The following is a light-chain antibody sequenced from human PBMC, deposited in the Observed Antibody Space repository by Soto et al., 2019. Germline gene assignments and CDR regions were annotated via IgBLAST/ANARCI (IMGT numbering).Light chain of an antibody. J-gene: IGKJ2*01. CDR1: QSVTTY. Sequence: TVLTQSPAALSLSPGERATLSCRASQSVTTYLAWYQQKPGQAPRLLIYDASNRATGIPARFSGSGSETDFTLTISSLEPEDFAVYYCQQRSNWPPGYTFGQGTKVEIK. V-gene: IGKV3-11*01. CDR2: DAS. CDR3: QQRSNWPPGYT.